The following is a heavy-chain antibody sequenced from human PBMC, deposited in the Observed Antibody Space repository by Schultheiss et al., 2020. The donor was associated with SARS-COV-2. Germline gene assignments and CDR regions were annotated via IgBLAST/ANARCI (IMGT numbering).Heavy chain of an antibody. CDR3: ARDGGPHYPYLDY. V-gene: IGHV4-34*01. Sequence: SQTLSLTCAVYGGSFSAYYWTWIRQSPGKGLEWIGSIYYSGSTYYNPSLKSRVTISVDTSKNQFSLKLSSVTAADTAVYYCARDGGPHYPYLDYWGQGTLVTVSS. CDR1: GGSFSAYY. D-gene: IGHD3-16*01. J-gene: IGHJ4*02. CDR2: IYYSGST.